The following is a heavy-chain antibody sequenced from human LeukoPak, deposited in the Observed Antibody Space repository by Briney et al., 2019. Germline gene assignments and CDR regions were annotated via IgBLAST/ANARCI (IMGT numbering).Heavy chain of an antibody. J-gene: IGHJ6*03. Sequence: GGSLRLSCAASGFTFSSYSMNWVRQAPGKGLEWVSCISSSSSTIYYADSVKGRFTISRDNAKNSLYLQMNSLRAEDTAVYYCARDRVDIVATSYYMDVWGKGTTVTVSS. CDR3: ARDRVDIVATSYYMDV. D-gene: IGHD5-12*01. CDR2: ISSSSSTI. CDR1: GFTFSSYS. V-gene: IGHV3-48*01.